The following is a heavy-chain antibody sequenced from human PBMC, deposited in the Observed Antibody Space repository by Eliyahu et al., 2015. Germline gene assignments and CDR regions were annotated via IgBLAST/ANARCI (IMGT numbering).Heavy chain of an antibody. J-gene: IGHJ6*02. CDR3: ASRVWRGTVTTVIGIDV. D-gene: IGHD4-11*01. V-gene: IGHV3-23*01. CDR2: ISGNGGST. CDR1: XXXFSSYA. Sequence: EVQLLESGGGLVQPGGSLRLSCAASSXXXFSSYAMXWVRQAPGKGPEWVAGISGNGGSTYYADSVKGRFTISRDNSKNTLYLRLNSLRAEDTAVYYCASRVWRGTVTTVIGIDVWGPGTTVTVSS.